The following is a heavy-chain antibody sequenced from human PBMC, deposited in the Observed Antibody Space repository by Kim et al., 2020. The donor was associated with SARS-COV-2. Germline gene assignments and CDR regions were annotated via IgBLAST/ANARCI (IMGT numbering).Heavy chain of an antibody. CDR2: SKTKTDIEPI. D-gene: IGHD2-2*01. CDR3: IIECSSTICYPN. V-gene: IGHV3-15*01. Sequence: GGSLRLSCEASGFSFSKAWMSWVRQAPGKGLEWVGRSKTKTDIEPIDHAAPVKGRFTISRDDSKNTRYLQMDSLKIEDTAVYYFIIECSSTICYPNWGQG. CDR1: GFSFSKAW. J-gene: IGHJ1*01.